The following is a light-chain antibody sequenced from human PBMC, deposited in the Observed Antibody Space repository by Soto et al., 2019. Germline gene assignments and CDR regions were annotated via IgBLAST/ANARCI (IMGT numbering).Light chain of an antibody. J-gene: IGLJ1*01. CDR2: CRSDSDN. Sequence: QPVLTQPSSLSASPGASASLTCTLRSGINVGTYRIYWYQQKPGSPPQYLLNCRSDSDNQQGSGVPSRFSGSKDASANAGILLISGLQSEDEADYYCMIWHNSAYVFGAGTKLTVL. V-gene: IGLV5-45*03. CDR1: SGINVGTYR. CDR3: MIWHNSAYV.